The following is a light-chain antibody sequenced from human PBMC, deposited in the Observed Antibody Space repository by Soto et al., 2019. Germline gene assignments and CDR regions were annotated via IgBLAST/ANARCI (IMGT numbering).Light chain of an antibody. V-gene: IGKV3-11*01. J-gene: IGKJ3*01. Sequence: EIVLTQSPATLSLSPGERATLSCRASQSVSSSLVWYQQKRGQAPRLLIYDASNRATGIPARFSGSGSGTDLTLTISSLEPEDFAIYYCQQRKNWPEFTFGPGTKVDIK. CDR1: QSVSSS. CDR3: QQRKNWPEFT. CDR2: DAS.